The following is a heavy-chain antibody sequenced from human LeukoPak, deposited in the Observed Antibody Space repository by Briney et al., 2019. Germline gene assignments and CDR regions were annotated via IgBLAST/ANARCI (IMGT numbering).Heavy chain of an antibody. V-gene: IGHV4-59*01. J-gene: IGHJ4*02. CDR1: GGSISSYY. CDR2: IYYSGST. Sequence: PSETLSLTCTVSGGSISSYYWSWIRQPPGKGLEWIGYIYYSGSTNYNPSLKSRVTISVDTSKNQFSLKLSSVTAADTAVYYCAGDSSGYFGPQFDYWGQGTLVTASS. CDR3: AGDSSGYFGPQFDY. D-gene: IGHD3-22*01.